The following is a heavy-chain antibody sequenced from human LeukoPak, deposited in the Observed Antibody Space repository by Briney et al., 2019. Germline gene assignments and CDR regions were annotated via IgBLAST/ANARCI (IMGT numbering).Heavy chain of an antibody. V-gene: IGHV3-23*01. J-gene: IGHJ4*02. CDR1: GFTFSSSA. CDR2: ISGGGGTT. D-gene: IGHD3-16*01. Sequence: SGGSLRLSCAVSGFTFSSSAMSWVRQAPGKGLEWVSAISGGGGTTYYADSVKGRFTISRDNSKNTLYLQMNSLRAEDTAVYYCARGGKYYFDYWGQGTLVTVSS. CDR3: ARGGKYYFDY.